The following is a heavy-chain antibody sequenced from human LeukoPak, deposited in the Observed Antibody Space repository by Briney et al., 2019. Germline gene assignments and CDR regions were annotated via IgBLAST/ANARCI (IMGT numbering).Heavy chain of an antibody. V-gene: IGHV1-2*04. CDR2: INPNSGGT. CDR3: ATQRGSGNYPDAFDI. CDR1: GYTFTGYY. J-gene: IGHJ3*02. Sequence: GASVKVSCKASGYTFTGYYMRWVRQAPGQGLEWMGWINPNSGGTNYAQKFQGWVTMTRDTSISTAYMELSRLRSDDTAVYYCATQRGSGNYPDAFDIWGQGTMVTVSS. D-gene: IGHD3-10*01.